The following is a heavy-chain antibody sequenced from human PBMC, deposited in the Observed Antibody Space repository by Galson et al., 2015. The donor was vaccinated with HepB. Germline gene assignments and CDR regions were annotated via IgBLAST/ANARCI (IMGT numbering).Heavy chain of an antibody. CDR1: GFSFRFFG. V-gene: IGHV3-23*01. CDR2: ISCRGDET. CDR3: VKSRPRAPRLASQFYH. Sequence: SLRLSCAASGFSFRFFGMHWVRQAPGKGLEWVSGISCRGDETYYADSVKGRFTISRDNSKTTLFLQMNSLRVDDTAVYYCVKSRPRAPRLASQFYHWCQGTLVTVAS. J-gene: IGHJ5*02. D-gene: IGHD6-13*01.